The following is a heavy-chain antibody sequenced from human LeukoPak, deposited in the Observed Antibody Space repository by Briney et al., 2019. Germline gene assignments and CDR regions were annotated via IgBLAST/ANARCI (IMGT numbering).Heavy chain of an antibody. V-gene: IGHV4-34*01. D-gene: IGHD3-16*02. CDR1: GGSFSGYY. Sequence: SETLSLTCAVYGGSFSGYYWSWIRQPPGKGLEWIGEINHSGSTNYNPSLKSRVTISVDTSKNQFSLKLSSVTAADTAVYYCARGDYDYVWGSYRSNWFDPWGQGTLVTVSS. J-gene: IGHJ5*02. CDR2: INHSGST. CDR3: ARGDYDYVWGSYRSNWFDP.